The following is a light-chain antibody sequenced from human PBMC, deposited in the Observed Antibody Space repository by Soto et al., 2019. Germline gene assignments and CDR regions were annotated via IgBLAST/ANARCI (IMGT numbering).Light chain of an antibody. J-gene: IGKJ1*01. CDR1: QTISSW. Sequence: DIQITQSPSTLSGSVGDRVTSTCRASQTISSWLAWYQQKPGKAPKLLIYKASTLKSGVPSRFSGSGSGTEFTLTISSMQPDDFANYYCQHYNSYSEAFGQGTKVDIK. V-gene: IGKV1-5*03. CDR2: KAS. CDR3: QHYNSYSEA.